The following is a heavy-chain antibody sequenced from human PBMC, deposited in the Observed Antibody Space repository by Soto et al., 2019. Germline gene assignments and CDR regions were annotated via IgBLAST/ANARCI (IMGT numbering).Heavy chain of an antibody. CDR2: ISGSGGST. Sequence: EVQLLESGGGLVQPGGSLRLSCAASGFTFSSYAMSWVRQAPGKGLEWVSAISGSGGSTYYADSVKGRFTISRDNSKNTQYLQMNSLGAEDTAVYYCAKEEYNTIFGPLDVWGKGTTVTVSS. CDR3: AKEEYNTIFGPLDV. V-gene: IGHV3-23*01. J-gene: IGHJ6*04. CDR1: GFTFSSYA. D-gene: IGHD3-3*01.